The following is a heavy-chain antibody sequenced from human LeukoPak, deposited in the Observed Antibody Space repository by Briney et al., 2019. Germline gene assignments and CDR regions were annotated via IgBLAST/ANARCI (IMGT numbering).Heavy chain of an antibody. CDR2: INPDGSST. J-gene: IGHJ4*02. Sequence: GGSLRLSCAASGFTFSSHWMHWVRQAPGKGLVWVSQINPDGSSTTYADSVKGRLTISRDNAKNTLYLQMNSLRAEDTAVYYCARDRIAVVLFDYWGQGTLVTVSS. V-gene: IGHV3-74*01. CDR3: ARDRIAVVLFDY. CDR1: GFTFSSHW. D-gene: IGHD6-19*01.